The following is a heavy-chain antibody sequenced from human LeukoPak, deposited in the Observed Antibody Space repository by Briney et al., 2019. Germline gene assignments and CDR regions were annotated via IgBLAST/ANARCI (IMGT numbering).Heavy chain of an antibody. V-gene: IGHV3-15*01. CDR1: GFTFSNAW. Sequence: GGSLGLSCAASGFTFSNAWMSWVRQAPGKGLEWVGRIKSKTDGGTTDYAAPVKGRFTISRDDSKNTLYLQMNSLKTEDTAVYYCTTPIAVAGYDDYWGQGTLVTVSS. CDR3: TTPIAVAGYDDY. D-gene: IGHD6-19*01. CDR2: IKSKTDGGTT. J-gene: IGHJ4*02.